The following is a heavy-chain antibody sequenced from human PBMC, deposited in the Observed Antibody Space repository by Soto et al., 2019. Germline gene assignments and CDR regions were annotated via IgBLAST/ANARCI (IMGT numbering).Heavy chain of an antibody. CDR3: ERHNDVLDI. CDR2: IYPGDSDT. Sequence: PWEAVKISCKGSGYSFTSYWICCMLHMPGKDLEWMGIIYPGDSDTRYIPSFQGQVTISADKSISTAYLQGSSLKASDTAMYYCERHNDVLDIWAQGTMVTVSS. CDR1: GYSFTSYW. J-gene: IGHJ3*02. V-gene: IGHV5-51*01.